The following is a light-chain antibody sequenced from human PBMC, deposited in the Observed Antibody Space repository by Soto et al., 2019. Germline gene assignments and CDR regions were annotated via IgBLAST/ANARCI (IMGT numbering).Light chain of an antibody. CDR2: GNN. Sequence: QSVLTQPPSVSGAPGQRLTIACTGSSSNIGAGYDVHWYQQLPGTSPKVLIYGNNNRPSGVPVRFSGSKSGASASLAITGLQAEDEADYYCQSYDSSLCVYVLGTGTKLTVL. CDR1: SSNIGAGYD. CDR3: QSYDSSLCVYV. J-gene: IGLJ1*01. V-gene: IGLV1-40*01.